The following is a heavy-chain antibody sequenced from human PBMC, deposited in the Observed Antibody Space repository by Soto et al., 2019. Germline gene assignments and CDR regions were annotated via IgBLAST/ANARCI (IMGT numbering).Heavy chain of an antibody. J-gene: IGHJ3*02. CDR3: AKVIFGVVNEAFDN. V-gene: IGHV3-23*01. D-gene: IGHD3-3*02. CDR1: GFTFSNYA. Sequence: EVQLLESGGGLVQPGGSLRLSCAASGFTFSNYAMGWVRQAPEKGLEWVSSLTGSGVTTYYADSVKGRFTISRDNSQNTLFLQMNSLRAEDTAIYYCAKVIFGVVNEAFDNWGQWTMVTVSS. CDR2: LTGSGVTT.